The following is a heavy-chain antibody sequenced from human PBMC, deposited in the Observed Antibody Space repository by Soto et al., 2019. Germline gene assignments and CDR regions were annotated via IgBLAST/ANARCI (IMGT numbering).Heavy chain of an antibody. Sequence: GASVKVSCKASGGTFSSYAISWVRQAPGQGLEWMGGIIPIFGTANYAQKFQGRVTITADESTSTAYMELSSLRSEDTAVYYCAGGTTASIAARPGLYYYGMDVWGQGTTVTVSS. D-gene: IGHD6-6*01. V-gene: IGHV1-69*13. CDR1: GGTFSSYA. J-gene: IGHJ6*02. CDR3: AGGTTASIAARPGLYYYGMDV. CDR2: IIPIFGTA.